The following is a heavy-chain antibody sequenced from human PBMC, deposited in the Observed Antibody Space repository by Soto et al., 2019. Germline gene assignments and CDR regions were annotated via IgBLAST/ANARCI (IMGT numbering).Heavy chain of an antibody. V-gene: IGHV3-9*01. Sequence: PGGSLRLSCAASGFTFDDYAMHWVRQAPGKGLEWVSGISWNSGSIGYADSVKGRFTISRDNAKNSLYLQMNSLRAEDTALYYCAKEALAYCSGGSCFYFDYWGQGTLVTVSS. CDR2: ISWNSGSI. CDR1: GFTFDDYA. J-gene: IGHJ4*02. CDR3: AKEALAYCSGGSCFYFDY. D-gene: IGHD2-15*01.